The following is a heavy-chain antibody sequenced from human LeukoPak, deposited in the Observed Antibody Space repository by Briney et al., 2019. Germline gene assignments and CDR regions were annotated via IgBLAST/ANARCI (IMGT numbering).Heavy chain of an antibody. V-gene: IGHV4-38-2*02. CDR1: GYSISSGYY. J-gene: IGHJ1*01. CDR2: IYHSGST. D-gene: IGHD3-22*01. Sequence: PSETLSLTCTVSGYSISSGYYWGWIRQPPGKGLEWIGSIYHSGSTYYNPSLKSRVTISVDTSKNQFSLKLSSVTAADTAVYYCVRDHYYDSSGYTFRHWGQGTLVTVSS. CDR3: VRDHYYDSSGYTFRH.